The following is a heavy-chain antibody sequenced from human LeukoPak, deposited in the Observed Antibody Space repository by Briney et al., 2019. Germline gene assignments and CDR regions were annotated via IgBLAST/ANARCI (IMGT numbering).Heavy chain of an antibody. CDR1: GFSFSGYS. CDR2: INWNGGST. J-gene: IGHJ4*02. D-gene: IGHD2-21*02. Sequence: PGGSLRLSCAASGFSFSGYSMSWVRQAPGKGLEWVSGINWNGGSTGYADSVEGRFTISRDNAKNSQYLQMNSLRVEDTALYYCARAQTYGDSRLLLDYWGQGTLVTVSS. CDR3: ARAQTYGDSRLLLDY. V-gene: IGHV3-20*04.